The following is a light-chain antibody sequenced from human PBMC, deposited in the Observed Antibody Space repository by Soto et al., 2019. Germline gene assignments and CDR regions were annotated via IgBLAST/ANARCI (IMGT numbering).Light chain of an antibody. V-gene: IGKV1-9*01. CDR1: QDISTH. Sequence: IHWTQSPSSLSASVGDRGTMSWRASQDISTHLAWFAQKPGRAPQLLIYAASTLHSGVPSRFSGSGSGTDFTLTISSLQSEDFAVYYCQQYNNWPPTFGQGTRLEIK. CDR2: AAS. J-gene: IGKJ5*01. CDR3: QQYNNWPPT.